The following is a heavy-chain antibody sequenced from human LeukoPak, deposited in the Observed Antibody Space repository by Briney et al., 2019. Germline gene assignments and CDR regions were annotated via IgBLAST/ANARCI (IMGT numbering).Heavy chain of an antibody. J-gene: IGHJ5*02. CDR1: GGTFSSYA. CDR3: ARGGDSSSYYYSWFDP. CDR2: IIPILGIA. Sequence: ASVKVSCKASGGTFSSYAISWVRQAPGQGLEWMGRIIPILGIANYAQKFQGRVTITADKSTSTAYMELSSLRSEDTAVYYCARGGDSSSYYYSWFDPWGQGTLVTVSS. V-gene: IGHV1-69*04. D-gene: IGHD3-22*01.